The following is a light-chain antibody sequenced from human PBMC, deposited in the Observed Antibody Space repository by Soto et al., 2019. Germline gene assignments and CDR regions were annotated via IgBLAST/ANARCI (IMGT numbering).Light chain of an antibody. CDR3: HQRQSWPRT. J-gene: IGKJ1*01. V-gene: IGKV3-11*01. Sequence: EIVLTQSPATLSSFPGDRVTLSCRASQYINTRLAWYQHRLGQAPRLLIYQTSLMAAGIPARFSASGSGTDFTLTIRDVQPEDFALYYCHQRQSWPRTFGQGTKVDI. CDR2: QTS. CDR1: QYINTR.